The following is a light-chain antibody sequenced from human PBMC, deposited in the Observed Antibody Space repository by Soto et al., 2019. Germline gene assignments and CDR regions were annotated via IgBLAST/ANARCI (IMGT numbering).Light chain of an antibody. Sequence: QSALTQPRSVSGSPGQSVTISCTGSSSDVGGYNYVSWYQHHPGKAPKFIISDVGKRSSGVPDRFSGSKSGNTAYLTISGLQAEDEADYYCCSYAGSNIFYVFGTGTKLTVL. V-gene: IGLV2-11*01. J-gene: IGLJ1*01. CDR2: DVG. CDR1: SSDVGGYNY. CDR3: CSYAGSNIFYV.